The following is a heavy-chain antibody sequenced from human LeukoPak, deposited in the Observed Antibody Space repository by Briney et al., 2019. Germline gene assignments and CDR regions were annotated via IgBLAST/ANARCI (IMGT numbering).Heavy chain of an antibody. Sequence: PGGSLRLSCAASGFTFSSYAMSWVRQAPGKGLEWVSAIGGSGATTIYADSVKGRFTISRDNSNNTLYLQMNSLRADDTAVYYCAKYRTTNAPPRNFDYWGQGALVTVSS. CDR2: IGGSGATT. J-gene: IGHJ4*02. V-gene: IGHV3-23*01. CDR3: AKYRTTNAPPRNFDY. CDR1: GFTFSSYA. D-gene: IGHD1-14*01.